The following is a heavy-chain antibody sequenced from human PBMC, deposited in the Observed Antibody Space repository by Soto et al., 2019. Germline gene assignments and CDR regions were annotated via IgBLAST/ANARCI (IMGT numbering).Heavy chain of an antibody. V-gene: IGHV4-59*01. CDR3: ARDRDYYGMDV. CDR1: GGSISSYY. Sequence: QGQLQESGPGLVTPSETLSLTCTVSGGSISSYYWSWIRQPPGKGMEWIWYIYYSGSTNYNPSLKSRVTISVDTAKNQFSLKLSSVTAADTAVYYCARDRDYYGMDVWGQGTTVTVSS. J-gene: IGHJ6*02. CDR2: IYYSGST.